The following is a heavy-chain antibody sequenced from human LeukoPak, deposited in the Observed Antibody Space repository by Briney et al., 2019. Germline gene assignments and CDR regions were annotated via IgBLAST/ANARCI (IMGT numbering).Heavy chain of an antibody. CDR2: IYYSGGT. D-gene: IGHD6-6*01. V-gene: IGHV4-59*08. CDR1: GGSISSLY. Sequence: SETLSLTCTLSGGSISSLYWSWIRQPPGKGLEWIGSIYYSGGTNYNPSLKSRVTIPLDTSKIQFSLKLNSVTAADTPVYYCARWQYTISSGWFDPWGQGTLVTVSS. J-gene: IGHJ5*02. CDR3: ARWQYTISSGWFDP.